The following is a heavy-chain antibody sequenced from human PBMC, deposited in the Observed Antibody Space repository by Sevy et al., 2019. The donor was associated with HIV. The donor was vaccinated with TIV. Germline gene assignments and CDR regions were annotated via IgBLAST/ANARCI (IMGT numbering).Heavy chain of an antibody. CDR3: VRAIAADGSF. CDR1: GFTLNSYW. J-gene: IGHJ4*02. Sequence: GGSLRLSCVASGFTLNSYWMSWVRQAPGKGLEWVANIKQHGSVKYYVDSVKGRFTISRDNARNLLYLQMNSLRVEDTALYYCVRAIAADGSFWVQGTLVTVSS. CDR2: IKQHGSVK. V-gene: IGHV3-7*01. D-gene: IGHD6-13*01.